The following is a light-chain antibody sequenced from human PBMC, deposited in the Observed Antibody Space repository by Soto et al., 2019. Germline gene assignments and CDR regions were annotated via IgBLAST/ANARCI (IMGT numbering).Light chain of an antibody. V-gene: IGLV1-44*01. J-gene: IGLJ3*02. CDR2: NDD. Sequence: QSVLTQPPSVSGTPGLGVNISCSGGISNIGKDTVNWYQQLPGTAPKLLMFNDDKRPSGVPDRFSGSRSGTSASLAISGLQSDDEAVYFCSTWDDSLNGWVFGGGTKLTVL. CDR3: STWDDSLNGWV. CDR1: ISNIGKDT.